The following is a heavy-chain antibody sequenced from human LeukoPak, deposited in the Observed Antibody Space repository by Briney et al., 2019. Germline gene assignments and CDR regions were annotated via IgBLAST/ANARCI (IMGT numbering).Heavy chain of an antibody. D-gene: IGHD3-3*01. CDR1: GASISSYY. CDR2: INQDGDEK. CDR3: ASSGCCDFWSGTH. V-gene: IGHV3-7*01. Sequence: ETLSLTCTVSGASISSYYWSWIRQPPGKGLEWVANINQDGDEKYYVDSVKGRFSISRDNAKNSLYLQMDSLTPEDTAVYYCASSGCCDFWSGTHWGQGNLVTVSS. J-gene: IGHJ4*01.